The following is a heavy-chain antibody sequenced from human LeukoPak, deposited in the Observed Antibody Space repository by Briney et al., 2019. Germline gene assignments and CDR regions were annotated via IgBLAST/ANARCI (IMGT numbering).Heavy chain of an antibody. CDR3: ARGGRGTAMIWYFDL. V-gene: IGHV1-69*13. D-gene: IGHD5-18*01. CDR2: IIPILGTT. CDR1: GGTFSSYA. Sequence: ASVKVSCKASGGTFSSYAISWVRQAPGQGLEWMGGIIPILGTTNYAQKFQGRLTITADESTSTAHMELSSLRSEDTAVYYCARGGRGTAMIWYFDLWGRGTLVTVSS. J-gene: IGHJ2*01.